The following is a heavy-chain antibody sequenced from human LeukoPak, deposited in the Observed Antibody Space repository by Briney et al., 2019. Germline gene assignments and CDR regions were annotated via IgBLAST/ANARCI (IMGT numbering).Heavy chain of an antibody. CDR1: GYTFTSYA. Sequence: GASVKVSCKASGYTFTSYAMNWVRQAPGQGLEWMGWINTNTGNPTYAQGFTGRFVFSLDTSVSTAYLQISSLKAEDTAVYYCARDPLWSGYSYGSNRYYYYGMDVWGQGTTVTVSS. D-gene: IGHD5-18*01. J-gene: IGHJ6*02. CDR3: ARDPLWSGYSYGSNRYYYYGMDV. CDR2: INTNTGNP. V-gene: IGHV7-4-1*02.